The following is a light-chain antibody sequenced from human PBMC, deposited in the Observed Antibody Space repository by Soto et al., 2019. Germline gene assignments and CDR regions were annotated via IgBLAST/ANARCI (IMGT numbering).Light chain of an antibody. Sequence: QSALTQPRSVSGSPGQSVTISCTGTSSDVGGYNYVSWYQQHPGKAPKLMIYDVSKRPSGVPDRFSGSKSGNTASLTISGLPAEDAADYYCCSYAGSYTFVFGTGTKLTVL. CDR2: DVS. J-gene: IGLJ1*01. CDR1: SSDVGGYNY. V-gene: IGLV2-11*01. CDR3: CSYAGSYTFV.